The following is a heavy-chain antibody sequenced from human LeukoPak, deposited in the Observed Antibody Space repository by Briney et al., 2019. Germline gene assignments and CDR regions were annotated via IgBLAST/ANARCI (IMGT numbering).Heavy chain of an antibody. CDR1: RFAFSAYA. Sequence: ESGGSLRLSCSASRFAFSAYAMHWVRQAPGKGLQYVSAISPTGDSTYYADSVKGRFSISRDNSKNTLYLQVSSLRPEDTAVYYCVPKGTEGYWGQGTLVTVSS. CDR3: VPKGTEGY. CDR2: ISPTGDST. V-gene: IGHV3-64D*06. J-gene: IGHJ4*02.